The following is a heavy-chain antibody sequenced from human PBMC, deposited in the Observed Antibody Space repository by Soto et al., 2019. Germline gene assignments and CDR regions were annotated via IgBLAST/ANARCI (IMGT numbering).Heavy chain of an antibody. V-gene: IGHV4-59*11. J-gene: IGHJ4*02. CDR3: ASGWMAAFDN. CDR2: IYYSGST. D-gene: IGHD2-2*03. Sequence: PSETLSLTCNVSGDSIKTHYWSWIRQPPGKGLEWIGYIYYSGSTLYNPSLKRRITISVDTAKNQFSLRLNSVTAADTAGYYCASGWMAAFDNWSQGTLVTVSS. CDR1: GDSIKTHY.